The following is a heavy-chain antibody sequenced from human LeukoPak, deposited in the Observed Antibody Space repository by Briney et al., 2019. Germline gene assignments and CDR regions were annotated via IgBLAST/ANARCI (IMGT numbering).Heavy chain of an antibody. J-gene: IGHJ4*02. CDR3: ARSPPAPKQFDY. D-gene: IGHD2-2*01. CDR1: NVSFSSYY. V-gene: IGHV4-4*09. Sequence: SETLSLTCTVSNVSFSSYYWGWIRQPPGKGLEWIGYIYPSGSSNSIPSLKSRVSLSVDTSKNQFSLKLSSVIAADTAIYYCARSPPAPKQFDYWGQGILVTVSS. CDR2: IYPSGSS.